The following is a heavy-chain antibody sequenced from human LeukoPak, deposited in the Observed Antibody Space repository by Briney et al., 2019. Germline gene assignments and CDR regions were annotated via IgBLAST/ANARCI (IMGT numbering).Heavy chain of an antibody. D-gene: IGHD6-13*01. V-gene: IGHV3-7*01. CDR2: IKQDGSEK. CDR1: GFTFSSYW. J-gene: IGHJ3*02. CDR3: ARDMAIAAAGKGPDAFDI. Sequence: PGGSLRLSCAASGFTFSSYWMSWVRQAPGKGLEWVANIKQDGSEKYYVDSVKGRFTISRDNAKNSLYLQMNSLRAEDTAVYYCARDMAIAAAGKGPDAFDIWGQGTMVTVSS.